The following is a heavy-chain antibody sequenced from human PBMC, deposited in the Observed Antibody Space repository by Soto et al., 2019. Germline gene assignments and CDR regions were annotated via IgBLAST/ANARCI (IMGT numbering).Heavy chain of an antibody. J-gene: IGHJ4*02. Sequence: GGSLRLSCSASGFTFSSYAMHWVRQAPGKGLEYVSAISSNGGSTYYADSVKGRFTISRDNSKNTLYLQMSSLRAEDTAVYYCVKFEVGIVVVSFDYWGQGTLVTVSS. CDR1: GFTFSSYA. CDR2: ISSNGGST. V-gene: IGHV3-64D*08. CDR3: VKFEVGIVVVSFDY. D-gene: IGHD2-21*01.